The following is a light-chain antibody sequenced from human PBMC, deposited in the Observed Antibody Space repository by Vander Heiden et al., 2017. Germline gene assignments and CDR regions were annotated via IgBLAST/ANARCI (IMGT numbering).Light chain of an antibody. V-gene: IGKV3-20*01. Sequence: ELVLKQSPDTLSLYPGDRATLTCRASRSISANYLGWYQHKPGQAPVLLIYAASSRATGIPDRFSGSGSGTDFTLTINILEPEDFAVYYCQQYGDPPFSFGQGTNVEIK. CDR1: RSISANY. CDR2: AAS. CDR3: QQYGDPPFS. J-gene: IGKJ2*03.